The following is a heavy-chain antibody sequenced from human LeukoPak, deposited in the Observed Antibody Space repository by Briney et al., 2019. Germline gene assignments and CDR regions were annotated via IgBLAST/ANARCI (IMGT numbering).Heavy chain of an antibody. Sequence: GASVKVSCKASGYTFTGYYMHWVRQAPGQGLEWMGWISAYNGNTNYAQKLQGRVTMTTDTSTSTAYMELRSLRSDDTAVYYCARVRYYGSGSYQYYYYYYMDVWGKGTTVTVSS. J-gene: IGHJ6*03. CDR1: GYTFTGYY. V-gene: IGHV1-18*04. CDR3: ARVRYYGSGSYQYYYYYYMDV. CDR2: ISAYNGNT. D-gene: IGHD3-10*01.